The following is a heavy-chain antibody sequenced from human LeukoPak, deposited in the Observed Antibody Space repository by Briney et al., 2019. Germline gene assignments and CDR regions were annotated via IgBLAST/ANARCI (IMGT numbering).Heavy chain of an antibody. CDR2: IISYTGVT. CDR3: ARDKNWGPDY. V-gene: IGHV1-2*02. D-gene: IGHD7-27*01. CDR1: RYTFTRYY. J-gene: IGHJ4*02. Sequence: ASVRVSYKPSRYTFTRYYLHWVRQAPGQGLEWMGWIISYTGVTHYAQTFQGRFTMPTDTSISTVYMELSSLRSADTAVYYCARDKNWGPDYWGQGTLVTVSS.